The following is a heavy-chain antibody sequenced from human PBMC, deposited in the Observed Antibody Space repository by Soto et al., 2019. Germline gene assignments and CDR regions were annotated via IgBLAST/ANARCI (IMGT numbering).Heavy chain of an antibody. V-gene: IGHV3-30-3*01. CDR3: ARDSLRFLEWSSAYCFGMDV. CDR2: IPYDGINK. Sequence: QVQLVESGGGVVQPGRSLRLSCAASGFTFSNYAMNWVRQAPGKGLEWVAVIPYDGINKYYADSVKGRFTISRDNSKNSLYLQMNSLRAEDTAVYYCARDSLRFLEWSSAYCFGMDVWGQGTTVTVSS. D-gene: IGHD3-3*01. CDR1: GFTFSNYA. J-gene: IGHJ6*02.